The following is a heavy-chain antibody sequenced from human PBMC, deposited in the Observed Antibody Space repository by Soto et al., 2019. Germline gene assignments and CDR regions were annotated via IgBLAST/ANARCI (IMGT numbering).Heavy chain of an antibody. V-gene: IGHV3-48*03. CDR3: AREGIVVVIADAFDI. D-gene: IGHD3-22*01. CDR1: GFTFSSYE. Sequence: EVQLVESGGGLVQPGGSLRLSCAASGFTFSSYEMNWVRQAPGKGLEWVSYISSSGSTIYYADSVKGRFTISRDNAKNSLYLQMNSLRAEDTAVYYCAREGIVVVIADAFDIWGQGTMVTVS. J-gene: IGHJ3*02. CDR2: ISSSGSTI.